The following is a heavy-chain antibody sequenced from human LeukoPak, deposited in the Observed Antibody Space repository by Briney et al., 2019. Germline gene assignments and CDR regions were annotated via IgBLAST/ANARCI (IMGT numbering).Heavy chain of an antibody. J-gene: IGHJ3*02. V-gene: IGHV1-18*01. CDR3: AKPSKPSDAFDI. Sequence: ASVKVSCKASGYTFTSYGISWVRQAPGQGLEWMGWISAYNGNTNYAQKLQGRVTMTTDTSTSTAYMELSSLRSEDTAVYYCAKPSKPSDAFDIWGQGTMVTVSS. CDR2: ISAYNGNT. D-gene: IGHD1-14*01. CDR1: GYTFTSYG.